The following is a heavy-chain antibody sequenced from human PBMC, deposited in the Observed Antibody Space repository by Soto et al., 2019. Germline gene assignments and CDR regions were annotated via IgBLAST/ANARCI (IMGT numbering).Heavy chain of an antibody. J-gene: IGHJ4*02. D-gene: IGHD1-26*01. V-gene: IGHV3-48*03. Sequence: EVQLAESGGGLVQPGGSLRLSCEASGFTFSSYEMNWVRQAPGKGLEWVSYISSSGSTIYYADSVKGRFTISRDNAKNSLHLQMNSLRAEDTAVYYCAREPMYSGSWRYYFDYWGQGTLVTVSS. CDR2: ISSSGSTI. CDR1: GFTFSSYE. CDR3: AREPMYSGSWRYYFDY.